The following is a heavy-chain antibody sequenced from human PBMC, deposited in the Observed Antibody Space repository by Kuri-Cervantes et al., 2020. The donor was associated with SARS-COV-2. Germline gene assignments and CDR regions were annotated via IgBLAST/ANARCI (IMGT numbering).Heavy chain of an antibody. J-gene: IGHJ3*02. CDR1: GFTFSSYG. V-gene: IGHV3-30*03. Sequence: GGSLRLSCAASGFTFSSYGMHWVRQAPGKGLEWVAVISYDGSNKYYADSVKGRFTISRDNSKNTLYLQMNSLKTEDTAVYYCITDNWRAASAFEMWGLGTMVTVSS. CDR3: ITDNWRAASAFEM. D-gene: IGHD6-25*01. CDR2: ISYDGSNK.